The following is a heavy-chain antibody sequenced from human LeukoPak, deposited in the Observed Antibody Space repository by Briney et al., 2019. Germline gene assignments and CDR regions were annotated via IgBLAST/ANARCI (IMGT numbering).Heavy chain of an antibody. CDR1: GFTFSSYA. Sequence: GGSLRLPCAASGFTFSSYAMSWVRQAPGKGLEWVSAISGSGGSTYYADSVKGRFTISRDNSKNTLYLQMNSLRAEDTAVYYCAKGRYYGSGNIDYWGQGTLVTVSS. D-gene: IGHD3-10*01. J-gene: IGHJ4*02. CDR3: AKGRYYGSGNIDY. V-gene: IGHV3-23*01. CDR2: ISGSGGST.